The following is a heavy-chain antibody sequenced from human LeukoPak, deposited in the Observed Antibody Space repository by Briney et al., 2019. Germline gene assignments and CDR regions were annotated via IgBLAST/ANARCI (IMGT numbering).Heavy chain of an antibody. Sequence: GASVKVSCKASGGTFSSYAISWVRQAPGQGLEWMGGIIPIFGKANYAQKFQGRVTITTDESTSTAYMELSSLRSEDTAVYYCARDKGHCSSTSCYTDDAFDIWGQGTMVTVSS. D-gene: IGHD2-2*02. V-gene: IGHV1-69*05. CDR2: IIPIFGKA. CDR3: ARDKGHCSSTSCYTDDAFDI. J-gene: IGHJ3*02. CDR1: GGTFSSYA.